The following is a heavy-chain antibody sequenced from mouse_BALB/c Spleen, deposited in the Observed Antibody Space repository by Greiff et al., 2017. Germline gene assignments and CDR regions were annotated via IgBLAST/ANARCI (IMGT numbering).Heavy chain of an antibody. CDR1: GYSITSDYA. D-gene: IGHD2-2*01. Sequence: EVKLMESGPGLVKPSQSLSLTCTVTGYSITSDYAWNWIRQFPGNKLEWMGYISYSGSTSYNPSLKSRISITRDTSKNQFFLQLNSVTTEDTATYYGAREGLWLRRRGYYFDYWGQGTTLTVSS. CDR2: ISYSGST. V-gene: IGHV3-2*02. J-gene: IGHJ2*01. CDR3: AREGLWLRRRGYYFDY.